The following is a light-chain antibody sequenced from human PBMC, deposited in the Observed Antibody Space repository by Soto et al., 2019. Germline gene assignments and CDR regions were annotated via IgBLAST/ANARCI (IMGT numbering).Light chain of an antibody. CDR3: QQRSNWPWT. CDR2: DAS. V-gene: IGKV3-11*01. J-gene: IGKJ1*01. Sequence: DIVMTQSPATLSVSPGERVTLSCRASQSISVYLAWYQQKPGQAPRLLIYDASNRATGIPARFSGSGSGTDFTLTISSLEPEDFAVYCCQQRSNWPWTFGQGTKVDIK. CDR1: QSISVY.